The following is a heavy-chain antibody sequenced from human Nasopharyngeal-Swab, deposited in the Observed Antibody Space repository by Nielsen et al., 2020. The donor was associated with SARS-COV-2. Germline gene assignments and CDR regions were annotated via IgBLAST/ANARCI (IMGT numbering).Heavy chain of an antibody. Sequence: SETLSLTCAVYGGSFSGYYWSWIRQPPGKGLEWIGEINHSGSTNYNPSLKSRVTISVDTSKNQFSLKLSSVTAADKAVYYCARGAVDTAMVTASLHAFDIWGQGTMVTVSS. CDR1: GGSFSGYY. J-gene: IGHJ3*02. D-gene: IGHD5-18*01. V-gene: IGHV4-34*01. CDR2: INHSGST. CDR3: ARGAVDTAMVTASLHAFDI.